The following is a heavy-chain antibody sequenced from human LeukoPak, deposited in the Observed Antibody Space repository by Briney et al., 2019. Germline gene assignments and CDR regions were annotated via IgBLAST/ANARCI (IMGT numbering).Heavy chain of an antibody. Sequence: GASVKVSCKASGYTFTSYYMHWVRQAPGQGLEWMGIINPSGGSTSYAQKFQGRVTMTGDTSTSTVYMELSSLRSEDTAVYYCARDRGMTNDAFDIWGQGTMVTVSS. J-gene: IGHJ3*02. CDR3: ARDRGMTNDAFDI. V-gene: IGHV1-46*01. CDR1: GYTFTSYY. D-gene: IGHD3-10*01. CDR2: INPSGGST.